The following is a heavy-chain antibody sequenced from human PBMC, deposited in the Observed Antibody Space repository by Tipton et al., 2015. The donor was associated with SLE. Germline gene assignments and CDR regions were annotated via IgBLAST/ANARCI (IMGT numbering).Heavy chain of an antibody. V-gene: IGHV4-59*11. J-gene: IGHJ2*01. Sequence: TLSLTCTVSGASISTHYWSWIRQPPGKGLVWFGYISYTGTTNFNPSLNSRVTMSVATSKNQFSLRLTSVTAADTAMYYCARDSAVNFWYFDLWGRGTLVTVSS. CDR1: GASISTHY. CDR2: ISYTGTT. CDR3: ARDSAVNFWYFDL.